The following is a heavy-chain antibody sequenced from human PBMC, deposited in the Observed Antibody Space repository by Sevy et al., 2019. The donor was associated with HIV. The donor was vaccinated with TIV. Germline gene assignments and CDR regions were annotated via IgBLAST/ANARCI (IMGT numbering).Heavy chain of an antibody. CDR3: AKRRVQSGLSGGGANYGWDV. D-gene: IGHD2-8*02. CDR2: LIGGGSRT. Sequence: GGSLRLSCAASGFSFSNYAMCWVRQAPGTGLEWVSTLIGGGSRTYYTDSVTGRFTISRDNSRNTLYLQMNSLRAEDTAVYYCAKRRVQSGLSGGGANYGWDVCGQWTTVTVSS. CDR1: GFSFSNYA. J-gene: IGHJ6*02. V-gene: IGHV3-23*01.